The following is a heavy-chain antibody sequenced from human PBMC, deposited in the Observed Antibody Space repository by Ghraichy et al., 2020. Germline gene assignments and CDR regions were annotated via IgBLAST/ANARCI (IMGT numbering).Heavy chain of an antibody. CDR1: GGSFSGYY. J-gene: IGHJ4*02. CDR2: MNHSGST. V-gene: IGHV4-34*01. CDR3: ARLLCSSSWYERVRTYCFDY. D-gene: IGHD6-13*01. Sequence: SETLSLTCAVYGGSFSGYYWSWIRQPPGKGLEWVGEMNHSGSTNYNPSLKRRVPISVDTSKNQFSLKLSSVTAADTAVYYCARLLCSSSWYERVRTYCFDYWGQGTLVTVSS.